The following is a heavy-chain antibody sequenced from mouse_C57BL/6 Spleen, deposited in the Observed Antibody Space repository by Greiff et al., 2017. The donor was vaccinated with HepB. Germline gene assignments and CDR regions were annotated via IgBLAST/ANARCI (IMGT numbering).Heavy chain of an antibody. V-gene: IGHV1-82*01. CDR2: IYPGDGDT. Sequence: VQLQQSGPELVKPGASVKISCKASGYAFSSSWMNWVKQRPGKGLEWIGRIYPGDGDTNYNGKFKGKATLTADKSSSTAYMQRSSLTSEDAAVYCCARWEYLFAYWGQGTLVTVSA. J-gene: IGHJ3*01. CDR3: ARWEYLFAY. D-gene: IGHD5-1*01. CDR1: GYAFSSSW.